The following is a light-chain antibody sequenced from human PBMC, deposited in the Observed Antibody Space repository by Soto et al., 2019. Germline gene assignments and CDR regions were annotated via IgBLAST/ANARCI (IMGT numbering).Light chain of an antibody. CDR1: SSDVGAYNY. Sequence: QSALTQPASVSGSPGQSITISCTGTSSDVGAYNYVSWFQQHPGKAPKLMIYDVSSRPSAVSDRFSGSKSGNTASLTISGLQAEDEADYYCSSFTSSSPRVFGGGTKLTVL. V-gene: IGLV2-14*01. CDR2: DVS. CDR3: SSFTSSSPRV. J-gene: IGLJ2*01.